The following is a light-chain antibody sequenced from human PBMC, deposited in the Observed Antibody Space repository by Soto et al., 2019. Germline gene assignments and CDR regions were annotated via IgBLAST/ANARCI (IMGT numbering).Light chain of an antibody. Sequence: AIRMTQSPSSLSASTGDRVTITCRASQGISSYLAWYQQKPGKAPKLLIYDVSSLESGVPSRFSGSGSETEFTLTISSLLPDDFATYYCQQYNRYWTFGQGTTGDI. CDR2: DVS. CDR1: QGISSY. CDR3: QQYNRYWT. V-gene: IGKV1-8*01. J-gene: IGKJ1*01.